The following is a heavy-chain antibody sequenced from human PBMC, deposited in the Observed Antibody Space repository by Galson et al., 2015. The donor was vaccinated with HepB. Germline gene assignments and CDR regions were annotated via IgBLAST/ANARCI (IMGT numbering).Heavy chain of an antibody. Sequence: LRLSCAASGFTFSSYWIHWVRQAPGKGLVWVSRISSDGNSIDYADSVKGRFTISRDNAKNTVYLQMNSLTAEDTALYYCAREIVAVPGRNSDAFDIWGQGTMVTVSS. CDR2: ISSDGNSI. V-gene: IGHV3-74*01. D-gene: IGHD6-19*01. CDR3: AREIVAVPGRNSDAFDI. CDR1: GFTFSSYW. J-gene: IGHJ3*02.